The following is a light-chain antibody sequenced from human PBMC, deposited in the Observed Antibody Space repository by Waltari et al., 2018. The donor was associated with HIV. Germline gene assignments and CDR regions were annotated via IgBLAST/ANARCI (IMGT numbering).Light chain of an antibody. J-gene: IGLJ3*02. CDR2: DFS. CDR3: CSYAGSSWV. Sequence: QSALTQPRSVSGSPGQSVTISCTGTSSDIGGYNYVSWYQQYPGKAPELMIYDFSERPSGGPDRVSGCKAGNTASLTISGLQAEDETDYYCCSYAGSSWVFGGGTKLTVL. V-gene: IGLV2-11*01. CDR1: SSDIGGYNY.